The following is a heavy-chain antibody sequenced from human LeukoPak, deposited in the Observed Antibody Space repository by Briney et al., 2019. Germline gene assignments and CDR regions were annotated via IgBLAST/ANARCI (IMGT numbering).Heavy chain of an antibody. Sequence: GGSLRLSCAASGFTFSNYGTNWVRQAPGKGMEWVSGITGSADITYYADSVKGRFTISRDNSKNTLYLQINSLRAEDTAVYFCARDDRWLQFNNWGQGTLVTVSS. CDR1: GFTFSNYG. CDR2: ITGSADIT. D-gene: IGHD5-24*01. CDR3: ARDDRWLQFNN. J-gene: IGHJ4*02. V-gene: IGHV3-23*01.